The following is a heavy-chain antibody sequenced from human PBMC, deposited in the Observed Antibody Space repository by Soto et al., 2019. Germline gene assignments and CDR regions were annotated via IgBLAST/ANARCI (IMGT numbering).Heavy chain of an antibody. Sequence: ASVKVSCKASGGTFSSYAISWVRQAPGQGLEWMGGIIPIFGTANYAQKFQGRVTITADESTSTAYMELSSLRSEDTAVYCCARGHVGYSSSWYLGTGYYYYGMDVWG. CDR2: IIPIFGTA. CDR3: ARGHVGYSSSWYLGTGYYYYGMDV. D-gene: IGHD6-13*01. CDR1: GGTFSSYA. J-gene: IGHJ6*02. V-gene: IGHV1-69*13.